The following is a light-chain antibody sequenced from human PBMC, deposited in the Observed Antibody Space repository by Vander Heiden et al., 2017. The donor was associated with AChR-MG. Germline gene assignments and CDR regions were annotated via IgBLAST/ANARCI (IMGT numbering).Light chain of an antibody. J-gene: IGKJ2*01. CDR2: DAS. V-gene: IGKV3-11*01. CDR3: QQRSNWPTGHT. Sequence: EIVLTQSPATLSLSPAEGARLSCRGSESDSSCFAWYQQKPGQAPRLRIYDASNRATGSPARFSGSGSGTDIDLTISSIGPEDFAVDYCQQRSNWPTGHTFGQGTKLEIK. CDR1: ESDSSC.